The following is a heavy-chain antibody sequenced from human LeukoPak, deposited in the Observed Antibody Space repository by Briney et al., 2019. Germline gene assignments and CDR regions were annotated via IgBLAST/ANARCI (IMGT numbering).Heavy chain of an antibody. CDR3: ARLGYYYYMDV. Sequence: SETLSLTCTVSGGSISSYYWSWIRQPPGKGLEWIGYIYYSGSTNYNPSLKSRVTISVDTSKNQFSLKLSSVTAADTAVYYCARLGYYYYMDVWGKGTTVTISS. CDR2: IYYSGST. CDR1: GGSISSYY. V-gene: IGHV4-59*01. J-gene: IGHJ6*03.